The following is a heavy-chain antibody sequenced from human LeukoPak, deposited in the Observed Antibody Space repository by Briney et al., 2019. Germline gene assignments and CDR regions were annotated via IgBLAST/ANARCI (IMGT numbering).Heavy chain of an antibody. CDR2: ISSSGSTI. CDR1: GFTFSSYE. V-gene: IGHV3-48*03. Sequence: GGSLRLSCAASGFTFSSYEMNWVRQAPGKGLEWVSYISSSGSTIYYADSVKGRCTISRDNAKNSLYLQMNSLRAEDTAVYYCARGNLLYFDYWGQGTLVTVSS. J-gene: IGHJ4*02. D-gene: IGHD1-26*01. CDR3: ARGNLLYFDY.